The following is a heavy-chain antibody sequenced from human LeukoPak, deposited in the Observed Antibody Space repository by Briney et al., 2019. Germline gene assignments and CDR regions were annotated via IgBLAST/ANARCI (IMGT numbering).Heavy chain of an antibody. CDR3: ARDPYCTNGVCYSDY. CDR1: GFTVSSNY. CDR2: IYSGGST. J-gene: IGHJ4*02. D-gene: IGHD2-8*01. Sequence: GGSLRLSCAASGFTVSSNYMSWVRQAPGKGLEWVSAIYSGGSTYYADSVKGRFTISRDNSKNTLYLQMNSLRAEDTAVYYCARDPYCTNGVCYSDYWGQGTLVTVSS. V-gene: IGHV3-53*01.